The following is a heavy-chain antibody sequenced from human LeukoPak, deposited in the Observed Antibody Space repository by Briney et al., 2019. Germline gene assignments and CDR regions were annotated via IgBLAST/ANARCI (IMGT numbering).Heavy chain of an antibody. J-gene: IGHJ4*02. CDR1: GYTFTGYY. Sequence: ASVKVSCKASGYTFTGYYLHWVRQAPGQGLEWMGWINPNSGGTNYAQKFQGRVTMTRDTSISTAYMELSRLRSDDTAVYYCARDGSRSRGLDYWGQGTLVTVSS. CDR2: INPNSGGT. D-gene: IGHD1-26*01. CDR3: ARDGSRSRGLDY. V-gene: IGHV1-2*02.